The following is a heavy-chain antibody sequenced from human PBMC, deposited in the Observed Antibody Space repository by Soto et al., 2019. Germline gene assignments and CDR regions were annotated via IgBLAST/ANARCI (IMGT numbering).Heavy chain of an antibody. J-gene: IGHJ5*02. V-gene: IGHV3-7*03. CDR1: GFSFSSYW. CDR3: AGDGVRNGAYNGWLDP. Sequence: GGSLRLSCAASGFSFSSYWMTWVRQAPGKGLEWVANIKEDEREKYYVASVKGRFTISRDNDKSLLYLQMDSLTPDDTAVYYCAGDGVRNGAYNGWLDPWGQGTLVTVSS. D-gene: IGHD3-16*01. CDR2: IKEDEREK.